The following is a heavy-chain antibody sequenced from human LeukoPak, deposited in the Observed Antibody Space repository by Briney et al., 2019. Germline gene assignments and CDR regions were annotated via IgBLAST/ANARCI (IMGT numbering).Heavy chain of an antibody. J-gene: IGHJ4*02. CDR2: ISGSGGST. CDR1: GFTFSSYA. V-gene: IGHV3-23*01. D-gene: IGHD4-17*01. CDR3: ARGDDDYGDVFDY. Sequence: PGGSLRLSCAASGFTFSSYAMSWVRQAPGKGLEWVSAISGSGGSTYYADSVKGRFTISRDNAKNTLYLQMNSLRAEDTAVYYCARGDDDYGDVFDYWGQGTLVTVSS.